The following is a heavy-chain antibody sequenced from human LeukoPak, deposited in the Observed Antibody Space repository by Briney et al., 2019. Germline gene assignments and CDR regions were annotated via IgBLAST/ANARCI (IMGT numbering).Heavy chain of an antibody. Sequence: SETLSLTCTVSGGSISSYYWSWIRQPAGKGLEWIGRTYTSGSTNYNPSLKSRVTMSVDTSKNQFSLKLSSVTAADTAVYYCARGQYYYDSSGSRYFDYWGQGTLVTVSS. V-gene: IGHV4-4*07. CDR2: TYTSGST. CDR3: ARGQYYYDSSGSRYFDY. J-gene: IGHJ4*02. CDR1: GGSISSYY. D-gene: IGHD3-22*01.